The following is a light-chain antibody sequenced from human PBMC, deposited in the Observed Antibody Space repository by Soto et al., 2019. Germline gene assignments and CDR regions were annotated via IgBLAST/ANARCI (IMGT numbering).Light chain of an antibody. CDR2: AAS. V-gene: IGKV1-12*02. Sequence: DIQMTQSPSSLSASVGDRVTITCRASQSISSWLAWYQQKPGKAPKLLIYAASILQSGVPSRFSGSGFGTDFTLTISSLQAEDFASYFCQQLRSYPSTFGGGTKVDI. CDR3: QQLRSYPST. CDR1: QSISSW. J-gene: IGKJ4*01.